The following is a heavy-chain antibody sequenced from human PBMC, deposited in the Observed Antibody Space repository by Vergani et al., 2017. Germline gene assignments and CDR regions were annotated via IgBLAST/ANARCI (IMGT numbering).Heavy chain of an antibody. CDR2: IVVGSGNT. J-gene: IGHJ6*03. CDR1: GFTFTSSA. Sequence: QMQLVQSGPEVKKPGTSVKVSCKASGFTFTSSAVLWVRQARGQRLEWIGWIVVGSGNTNYAQKFQERVTITRDMSTSTAYMELSSLRSEDTAVYYCAAGCSSTSCYYYYYMDVWGKGTTVTVSS. V-gene: IGHV1-58*01. CDR3: AAGCSSTSCYYYYYMDV. D-gene: IGHD2-2*01.